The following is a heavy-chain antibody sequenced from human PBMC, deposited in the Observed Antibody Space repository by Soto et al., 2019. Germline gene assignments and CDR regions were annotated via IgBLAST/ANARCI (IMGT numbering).Heavy chain of an antibody. J-gene: IGHJ4*02. CDR1: GFSLTTSGVG. V-gene: IGHV2-5*02. CDR2: IYWDDDK. D-gene: IGHD3-3*01. Sequence: QITLNESGPTQVKPRQTLTLTCTFSGFSLTTSGVGVGWIRQSPGKAPEWLALIYWDDDKRYSPSLKSRLTTTTDTSKNQVVLTMADLDPADTATYYCAHRVLRTVFGLVTTTAIYFDFWGQVTPVAVSS. CDR3: AHRVLRTVFGLVTTTAIYFDF.